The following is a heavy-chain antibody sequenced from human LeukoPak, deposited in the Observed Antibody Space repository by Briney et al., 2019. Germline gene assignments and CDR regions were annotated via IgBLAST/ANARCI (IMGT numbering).Heavy chain of an antibody. J-gene: IGHJ5*02. Sequence: GVLRLSCAASGFTVSSTYMSWVRQAPGKGLEWVSVVYSGGSTYYADSVKGRFTISRDNFKNTLYLQMNSLRAEDTAVYYCARESGIAAALDLWGQGTLVTVSS. CDR2: VYSGGST. CDR3: ARESGIAAALDL. D-gene: IGHD6-13*01. V-gene: IGHV3-66*01. CDR1: GFTVSSTY.